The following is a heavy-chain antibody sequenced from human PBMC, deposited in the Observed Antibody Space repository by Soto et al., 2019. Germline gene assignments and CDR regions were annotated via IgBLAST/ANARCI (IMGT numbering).Heavy chain of an antibody. Sequence: PSETLSLTCTVSVGSISSGGYYWSWIRQHPGKGLEWIGYIYYSGSTYYNPSLKSRVTISVDTSKNQFSLKLSSVTAADTAVYYCARAEHSSSWYRFDHWGQGTLGSVS. CDR3: ARAEHSSSWYRFDH. J-gene: IGHJ5*02. D-gene: IGHD6-13*01. CDR2: IYYSGST. CDR1: VGSISSGGYY. V-gene: IGHV4-31*03.